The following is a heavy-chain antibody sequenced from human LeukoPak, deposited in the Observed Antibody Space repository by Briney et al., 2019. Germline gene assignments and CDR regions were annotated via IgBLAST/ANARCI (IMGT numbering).Heavy chain of an antibody. CDR2: IIPIFGTA. D-gene: IGHD6-13*01. J-gene: IGHJ6*03. V-gene: IGHV1-69*05. CDR3: ARDLRFLEPKGRSSSWYKGYYYYMDV. CDR1: GGTFSSYA. Sequence: GASVKVSCKASGGTFSSYAISWVRQAPGQGLEWIGGIIPIFGTANYAQKFQGRVTITTDESTSTAYMELSSLRSEDTAVYYCARDLRFLEPKGRSSSWYKGYYYYMDVWGKGTTVTVSS.